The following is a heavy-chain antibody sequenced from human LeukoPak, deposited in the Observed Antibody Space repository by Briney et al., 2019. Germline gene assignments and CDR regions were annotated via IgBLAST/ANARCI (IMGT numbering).Heavy chain of an antibody. D-gene: IGHD2-2*01. CDR3: ARVPDCSSTSCYPYFDY. V-gene: IGHV4-59*01. CDR1: GGSISSYY. CDR2: IYYSGST. J-gene: IGHJ4*02. Sequence: SETLSLTCTVSGGSISSYYWSWLRQPPGKGLEWLGYIYYSGSTNYNPSLKSRVTISVDTSKNQFSLKLSSVTAADTAVYYCARVPDCSSTSCYPYFDYWGQGTLVTVSS.